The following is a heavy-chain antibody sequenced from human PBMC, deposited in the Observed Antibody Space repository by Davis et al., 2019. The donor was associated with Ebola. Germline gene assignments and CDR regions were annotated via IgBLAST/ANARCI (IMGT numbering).Heavy chain of an antibody. V-gene: IGHV3-23*01. D-gene: IGHD2-8*01. CDR3: AKDWGMVYAMWGQDV. CDR1: ASTSSSYA. CDR2: ISGIGGST. J-gene: IGHJ6*02. Sequence: AGSLRLSCAASASTSSSYAMSWVRQAPGKGLEWVSAISGIGGSTYYADSVKGRFTISRDNSKHTLYLQMNSMRAEDTAVYYCAKDWGMVYAMWGQDVWGQGTTVTVSS.